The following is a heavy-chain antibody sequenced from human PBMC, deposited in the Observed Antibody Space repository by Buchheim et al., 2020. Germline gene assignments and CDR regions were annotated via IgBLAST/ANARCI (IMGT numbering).Heavy chain of an antibody. CDR2: IYSSGST. J-gene: IGHJ4*02. Sequence: QVQLQESGPGLVKPSETLSLSCTVSGGSINNYYWTWIRQSPGKGLEWVGYIYSSGSTTYNPSFESRVTISLDSPKKRFSLQLDSVTAADTAVYYCARAPHYDILTAFDYWGQG. D-gene: IGHD3-9*01. V-gene: IGHV4-59*01. CDR1: GGSINNYY. CDR3: ARAPHYDILTAFDY.